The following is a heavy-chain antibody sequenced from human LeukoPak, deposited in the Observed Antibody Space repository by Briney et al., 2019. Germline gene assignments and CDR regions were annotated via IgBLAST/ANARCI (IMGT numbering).Heavy chain of an antibody. CDR1: VYTFTSYD. D-gene: IGHD6-13*01. J-gene: IGHJ4*02. CDR3: ARVVRSWYLIP. V-gene: IGHV1-8*01. CDR2: MHHDSGTA. Sequence: ASVKVSCKASVYTFTSYDINWVRQATGQRLEWRGRMHHDSGTAGYDQNFQGRVTMTRNTSISTDYMELSSLRSEDTAVYYCARVVRSWYLIPWGQGTLVTVSS.